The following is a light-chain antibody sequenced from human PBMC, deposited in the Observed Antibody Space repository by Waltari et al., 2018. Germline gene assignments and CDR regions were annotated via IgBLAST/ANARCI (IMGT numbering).Light chain of an antibody. CDR1: QDISSW. CDR2: AAS. J-gene: IGKJ4*01. CDR3: QQAKEVPHT. V-gene: IGKV1-12*01. Sequence: DIQMTQSPSSVSASVGDRVTITCRASQDISSWLAWYQQRPGKAPNPLIYAASSLQSGVPPRFSGSGTGTDFTLTISRLQAEDFATYYCQQAKEVPHTFGGGTK.